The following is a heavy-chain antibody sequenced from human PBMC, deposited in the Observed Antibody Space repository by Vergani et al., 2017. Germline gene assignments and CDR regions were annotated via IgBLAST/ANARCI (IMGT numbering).Heavy chain of an antibody. CDR2: IYYSGST. CDR1: GGSFSGYY. V-gene: IGHV4-34*11. D-gene: IGHD6-13*01. CDR3: ARVRQQLLDY. Sequence: QVQLQQWGAGLLKPSETLSLTCAVYGGSFSGYYWSWTRQPPGKGLEWIGYIYYSGSTNYNPSLKSRVTISVDTSKNQFSLKLSSVTAADTAVYYCARVRQQLLDYWGQGTLVTVSS. J-gene: IGHJ4*02.